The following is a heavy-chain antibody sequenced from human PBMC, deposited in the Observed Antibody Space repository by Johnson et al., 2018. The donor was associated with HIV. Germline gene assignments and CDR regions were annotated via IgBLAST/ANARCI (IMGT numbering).Heavy chain of an antibody. Sequence: VQLVESGGGGGKKGGERRREGEEGGGKERREEMYWVRQAPGKGLDYVSAISSNGGSTYYANSVKGRFTISRDNSKNTLYLQMGLLRAEDMAVYYCARERSGSYYVDAFDIWGQGTMVTVSS. V-gene: IGHV3-64*01. D-gene: IGHD1-26*01. CDR1: GGKERREE. CDR2: ISSNGGST. CDR3: ARERSGSYYVDAFDI. J-gene: IGHJ3*02.